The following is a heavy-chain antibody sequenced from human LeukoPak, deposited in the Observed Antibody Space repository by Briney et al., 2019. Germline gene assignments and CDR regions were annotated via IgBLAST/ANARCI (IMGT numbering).Heavy chain of an antibody. D-gene: IGHD5-24*01. V-gene: IGHV5-51*01. J-gene: IGHJ4*02. CDR3: ARRRRRDGYNYSFDY. CDR2: IYPGDSNT. Sequence: GESLKISCKGSGYPFTSYWIGWVRQMPGKGLEWMGIIYPGDSNTKYSPSFQGQVTISADKSISTAYLQWSSLKASDTAINYCARRRRRDGYNYSFDYWGQGTLVTVSS. CDR1: GYPFTSYW.